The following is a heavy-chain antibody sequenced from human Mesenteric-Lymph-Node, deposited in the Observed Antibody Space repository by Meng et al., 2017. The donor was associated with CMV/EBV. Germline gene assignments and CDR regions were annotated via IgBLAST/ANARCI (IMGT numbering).Heavy chain of an antibody. D-gene: IGHD2-2*01. J-gene: IGHJ5*02. CDR1: SGDY. CDR3: ARGRVVYCSSINCYSQNWFDP. Sequence: SGDYWSWIRKTQGKELEWIGEINHSGGTNYNPSLKSRVTISVDTSKNQLSLKLGSVTAADTAVYYCARGRVVYCSSINCYSQNWFDPWGQGTLVTVSS. V-gene: IGHV4-34*01. CDR2: INHSGGT.